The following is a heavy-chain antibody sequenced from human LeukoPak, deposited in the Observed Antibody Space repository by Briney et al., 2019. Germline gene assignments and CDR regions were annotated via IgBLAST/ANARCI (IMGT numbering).Heavy chain of an antibody. J-gene: IGHJ4*02. D-gene: IGHD5-18*01. CDR2: IYYSGST. Sequence: SSETLSLTCTVSGGSISSYYWSWIRQPPGKGLEWIGYIYYSGSTNYNPSLKSRVTISVDTSKNQFSLKLSSVTAADTAVYYCARVYSYGFGGYFDYWGQGTLVTVSS. CDR1: GGSISSYY. CDR3: ARVYSYGFGGYFDY. V-gene: IGHV4-59*12.